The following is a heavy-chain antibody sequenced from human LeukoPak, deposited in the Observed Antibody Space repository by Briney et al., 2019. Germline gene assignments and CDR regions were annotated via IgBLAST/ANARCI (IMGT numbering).Heavy chain of an antibody. CDR1: GYTFTSYY. CDR3: ARDSAGNSGWLILDY. J-gene: IGHJ4*02. V-gene: IGHV1-46*01. Sequence: GASVKVSCKASGYTFTSYYMHWVRQAPGQGLEWMGVINPSGGSASFTQKFQGRVTMTRDMSTSTVYMELSSLRSEDTAVYYCARDSAGNSGWLILDYWGQGTLVTVSS. CDR2: INPSGGSA. D-gene: IGHD6-19*01.